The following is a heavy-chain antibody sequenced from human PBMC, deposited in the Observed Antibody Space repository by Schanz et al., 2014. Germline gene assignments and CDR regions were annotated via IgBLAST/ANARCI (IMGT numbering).Heavy chain of an antibody. J-gene: IGHJ3*01. CDR1: GFTFGNFF. CDR3: ARDGGRDGYNLAFDV. CDR2: TRNKANSYTT. Sequence: EVQLVESGGGLVQPGGSLRLSCAASGFTFGNFFMSWVRQAPGKGLELLGRTRNKANSYTTGYAASVKGRFTISRDESKNSLYLQMNSLKTEDTAVYFCARDGGRDGYNLAFDVWGQGTLVTVSS. V-gene: IGHV3-72*01. D-gene: IGHD5-12*01.